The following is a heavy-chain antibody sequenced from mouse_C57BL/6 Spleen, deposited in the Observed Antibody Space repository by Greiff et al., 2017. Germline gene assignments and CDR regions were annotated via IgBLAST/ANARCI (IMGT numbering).Heavy chain of an antibody. J-gene: IGHJ2*01. D-gene: IGHD1-1*01. CDR3: ARARDYYGSSLYYFDY. Sequence: EVQLVESGPGLVKPSQSLSLTCSVTGYSITSGYYWNWLRQFPGNKLEWMGYISYDGSNNYNPSLKNLISITRDTSKNQFFLKLNSVTTEDTATYYCARARDYYGSSLYYFDYWGQGTTLTVSS. CDR1: GYSITSGYY. V-gene: IGHV3-6*01. CDR2: ISYDGSN.